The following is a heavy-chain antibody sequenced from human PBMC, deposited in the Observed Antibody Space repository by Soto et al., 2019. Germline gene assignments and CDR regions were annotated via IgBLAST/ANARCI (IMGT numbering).Heavy chain of an antibody. CDR1: GGTFSSYT. CDR2: ITPILGIA. D-gene: IGHD3-10*01. CDR3: ARPAGSGSYAFDI. Sequence: QVQLVQSGAEVKKPGSSVKVSCKASGGTFSSYTISWVRQAPGQGLEWMGRITPILGIANYAQKFQGRVTIPADKSTSTAYMELSSLRSEDTAVYYCARPAGSGSYAFDIWGQGTMVTVSS. V-gene: IGHV1-69*02. J-gene: IGHJ3*02.